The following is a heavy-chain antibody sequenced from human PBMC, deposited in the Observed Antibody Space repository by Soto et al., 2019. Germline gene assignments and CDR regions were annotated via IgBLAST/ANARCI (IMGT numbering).Heavy chain of an antibody. D-gene: IGHD6-6*01. CDR3: AKHRPGSSSPVYGMDV. J-gene: IGHJ6*02. V-gene: IGHV3-23*01. CDR1: GFTFSSYA. Sequence: PGGSLRLSCAASGFTFSSYAMSWVRQAPGKGLEWVSAISGSGGSTYYADSVKGRFTISRDNSKNTLCLQMNSLRAEDTAVYYCAKHRPGSSSPVYGMDVWGQGTTVTVSS. CDR2: ISGSGGST.